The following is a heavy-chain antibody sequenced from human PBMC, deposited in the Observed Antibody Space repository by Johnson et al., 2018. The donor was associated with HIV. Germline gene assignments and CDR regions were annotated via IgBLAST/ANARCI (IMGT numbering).Heavy chain of an antibody. CDR1: GFTFSDYY. Sequence: QVQLVESGGGLVKPGGSLRLSCAASGFTFSDYYMTWIRQAPGKGLEWVSYISSSGSTIYYADSVKGRFTISRDNSKNTLYLQMNSLRAEDTAVYYCTRRSPYDAFDIWGQGTMVTVSS. V-gene: IGHV3-11*04. CDR2: ISSSGSTI. J-gene: IGHJ3*02. CDR3: TRRSPYDAFDI.